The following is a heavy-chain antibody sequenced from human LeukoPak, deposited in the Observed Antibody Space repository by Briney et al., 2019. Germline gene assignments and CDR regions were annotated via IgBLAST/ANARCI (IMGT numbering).Heavy chain of an antibody. V-gene: IGHV3-74*01. Sequence: GGSLRLSCAASGFTFSSYWMHWVRQAPGKGLVWVSRIDSDGSSTNYADSVKGRFTISRDNAKNTLYLQMNSLRAEDTAVYYCARRIAAPHYYYMDVWGKGTTVTVSS. CDR3: ARRIAAPHYYYMDV. D-gene: IGHD6-6*01. CDR1: GFTFSSYW. J-gene: IGHJ6*03. CDR2: IDSDGSST.